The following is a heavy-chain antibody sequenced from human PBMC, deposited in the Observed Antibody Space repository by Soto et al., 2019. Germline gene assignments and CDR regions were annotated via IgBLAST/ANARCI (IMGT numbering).Heavy chain of an antibody. J-gene: IGHJ4*02. CDR1: GFTLTDAW. CDR2: IKSKSDGGTT. V-gene: IGHV3-15*07. CDR3: NTVSRFDY. Sequence: EVQLVESGGGLVKPGGSLRLSCAASGFTLTDAWMNWVRQAPGKGPECVGRIKSKSDGGTTDYVAPVKGRFIISRDESKNTLYLQMNSVKSEDTAFYYCNTVSRFDYWGQGTQVTVSS.